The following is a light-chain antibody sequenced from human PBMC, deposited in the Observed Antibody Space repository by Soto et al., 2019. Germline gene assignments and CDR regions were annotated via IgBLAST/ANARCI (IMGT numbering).Light chain of an antibody. Sequence: EIVLTQSPGTLSLSPGERATLSCRTSQSVSSNYLAWYQQKPGQAPRLLIYGASNRATGNPDRFSGSGSGTDFTLTISRLEPEDFAVYYCQQYGRSMWTFGQGTKVEIK. J-gene: IGKJ1*01. CDR3: QQYGRSMWT. V-gene: IGKV3-20*01. CDR1: QSVSSNY. CDR2: GAS.